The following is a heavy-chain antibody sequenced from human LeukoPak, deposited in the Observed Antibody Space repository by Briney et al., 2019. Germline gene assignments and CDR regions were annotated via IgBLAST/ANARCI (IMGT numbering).Heavy chain of an antibody. Sequence: GGSLRLSCAASGFTFSSYGMHWVRQAPGKGLEWVAFIRYDGSNKYYADSVKGRFTISRDNSKNTLYLQMNSLRAEDTAVYYCAKDLVPAAIMVTAFDIWGQGTMVTVSS. D-gene: IGHD2-2*02. V-gene: IGHV3-30*02. CDR2: IRYDGSNK. J-gene: IGHJ3*02. CDR3: AKDLVPAAIMVTAFDI. CDR1: GFTFSSYG.